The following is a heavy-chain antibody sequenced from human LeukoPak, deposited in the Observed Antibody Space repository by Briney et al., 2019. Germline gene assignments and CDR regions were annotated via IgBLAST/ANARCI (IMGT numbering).Heavy chain of an antibody. CDR1: GYTFTSYY. Sequence: ASVKVSCEASGYTFTSYYMHWVRQAPGQGLEWMGIINPSGGSTSYAQKFQGRVTMTRDTSTSTVYMELSSLRSEDTAVYYCARVQTTVVTPGAFDIWGQGTMVTVSS. V-gene: IGHV1-46*01. CDR3: ARVQTTVVTPGAFDI. J-gene: IGHJ3*02. CDR2: INPSGGST. D-gene: IGHD4-23*01.